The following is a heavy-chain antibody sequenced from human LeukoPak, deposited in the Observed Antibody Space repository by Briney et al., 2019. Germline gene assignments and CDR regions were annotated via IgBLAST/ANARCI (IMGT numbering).Heavy chain of an antibody. Sequence: PGRSLRLSCAASGFTFSSYGMHWVRQAPGKGLEWVAAIWSDGSNKYYADSVKGRFTISRDNSKNTLYLQMNSLRAEDTALYYCARIRYGDIDYWGQGTLVTVSS. J-gene: IGHJ4*02. CDR1: GFTFSSYG. D-gene: IGHD4-17*01. CDR3: ARIRYGDIDY. V-gene: IGHV3-33*01. CDR2: IWSDGSNK.